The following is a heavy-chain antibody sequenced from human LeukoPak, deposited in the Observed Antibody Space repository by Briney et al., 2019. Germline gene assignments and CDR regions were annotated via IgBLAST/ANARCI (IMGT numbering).Heavy chain of an antibody. V-gene: IGHV1-46*01. D-gene: IGHD3-22*01. Sequence: GASVKVSCKASGYTFTSYYMRWVRQAPGQGLEWMGIINPSGGSTSYAQKFQGRVTMTRDTSTSTVYMELSSLRSEDTAVYYCATLNAGYYYDSSGYSNWFDPWGQGTLVTVSS. CDR2: INPSGGST. J-gene: IGHJ5*02. CDR3: ATLNAGYYYDSSGYSNWFDP. CDR1: GYTFTSYY.